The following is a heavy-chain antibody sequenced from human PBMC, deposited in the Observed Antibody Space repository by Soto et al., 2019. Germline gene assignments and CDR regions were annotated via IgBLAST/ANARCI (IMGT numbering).Heavy chain of an antibody. CDR2: INHNGST. D-gene: IGHD6-13*01. Sequence: QVQLQQWGAGLLKPSETLSLTCAVYGGSFSGYYWSWIRQPPGKGLEWIGEINHNGSTNYNPSLKSRVTISVDTSKNQFSLKLSSVTAADTAVYYCASPGLYSSSWLDYWGQGTLVTVSS. J-gene: IGHJ4*02. CDR1: GGSFSGYY. CDR3: ASPGLYSSSWLDY. V-gene: IGHV4-34*01.